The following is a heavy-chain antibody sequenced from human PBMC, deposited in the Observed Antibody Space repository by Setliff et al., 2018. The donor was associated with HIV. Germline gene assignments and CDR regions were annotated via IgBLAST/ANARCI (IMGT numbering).Heavy chain of an antibody. D-gene: IGHD2-2*01. Sequence: SETLSLTCTVSGGSISSSSYYWGWIRQPPGKGLEWIGSIHESGSTHYNLSLKSRVTISVDTSKNQFSLKLSSVTAADTAVYYCGNQAVVPADMDYYYYIDVWGKGTTVTVSS. V-gene: IGHV4-39*01. CDR3: GNQAVVPADMDYYYYIDV. J-gene: IGHJ6*03. CDR1: GGSISSSSYY. CDR2: IHESGST.